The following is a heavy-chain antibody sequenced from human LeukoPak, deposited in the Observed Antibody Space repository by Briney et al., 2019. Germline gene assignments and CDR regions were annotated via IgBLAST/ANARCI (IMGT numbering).Heavy chain of an antibody. D-gene: IGHD4-17*01. Sequence: GGSLRLSCAASGFTFSSYAMSWVRQAPGKGLEWVSAISGSGGRTYYADSVKGRFTISRDNSKNTLYLQMNSLRAEDTAVYYCANPYGDYDFDYWGQGTLVTVSS. J-gene: IGHJ4*02. CDR3: ANPYGDYDFDY. CDR2: ISGSGGRT. CDR1: GFTFSSYA. V-gene: IGHV3-23*01.